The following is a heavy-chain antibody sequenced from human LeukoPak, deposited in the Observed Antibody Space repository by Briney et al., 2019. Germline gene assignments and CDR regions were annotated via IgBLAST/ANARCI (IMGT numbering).Heavy chain of an antibody. CDR3: ARGSGDGYNYDQYYFDY. J-gene: IGHJ4*02. V-gene: IGHV1-69*04. Sequence: GASVKVSCKASGGTFSSYAISWVRQAPGQGLEWMGRIIPILGIANYAQKFQGRVTITADKSTSTAYMELSSLRSEDTAVYYCARGSGDGYNYDQYYFDYWGQGTLVTVSS. D-gene: IGHD5-24*01. CDR2: IIPILGIA. CDR1: GGTFSSYA.